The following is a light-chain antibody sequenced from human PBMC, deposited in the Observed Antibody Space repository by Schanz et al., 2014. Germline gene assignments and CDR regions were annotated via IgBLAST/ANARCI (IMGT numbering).Light chain of an antibody. CDR2: EGS. J-gene: IGLJ1*01. CDR3: SSNGGVNIYV. Sequence: QSVLTQPASVSGSPGQSITISCTGTSSDVGSYNLVSWYQHHPGKAPKLMIYEGSKRPSGVSNRFSGSGSGNTASLTISGLQAEDEADYYCSSNGGVNIYVFGTGTKLTVL. V-gene: IGLV2-23*01. CDR1: SSDVGSYNL.